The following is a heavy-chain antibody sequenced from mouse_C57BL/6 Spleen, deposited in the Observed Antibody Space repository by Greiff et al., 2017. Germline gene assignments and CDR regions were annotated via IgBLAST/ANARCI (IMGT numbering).Heavy chain of an antibody. J-gene: IGHJ1*03. D-gene: IGHD2-12*01. CDR3: AKNDEGWYFEV. Sequence: QVQLKESGPGLVAPSQSLSITCTVSGFSLTSYGVRWVRQPPGKGLEWLGVIWGDGSTHYHSALISRLSSSQDNSKSQVFLKLNSLQTDDTATYYCAKNDEGWYFEVWGTGTTVTVSS. CDR1: GFSLTSYG. V-gene: IGHV2-3*01. CDR2: IWGDGST.